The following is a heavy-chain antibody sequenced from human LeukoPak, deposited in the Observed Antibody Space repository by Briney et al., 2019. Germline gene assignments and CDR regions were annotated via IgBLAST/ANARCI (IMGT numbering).Heavy chain of an antibody. Sequence: GGSLRLSCAASEFIFSRYAMHWVRQAPGKGLEWVAILSYDDTNEYYADSVAGRFTISRDNSKNTLYLQMNSLRPDDTAVYYCARDRRDGNNLAFHFYYWGQGTLVTVSS. D-gene: IGHD5-24*01. V-gene: IGHV3-30*04. CDR1: EFIFSRYA. CDR3: ARDRRDGNNLAFHFYY. J-gene: IGHJ4*02. CDR2: LSYDDTNE.